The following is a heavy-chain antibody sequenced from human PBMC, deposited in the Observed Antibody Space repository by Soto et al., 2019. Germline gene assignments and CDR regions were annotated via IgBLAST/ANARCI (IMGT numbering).Heavy chain of an antibody. CDR2: IIPIFGTA. J-gene: IGHJ6*02. Sequence: SVKVSCKASGGTFSSYAISWVRQAPGQGLEWMGGIIPIFGTANYAQKFQGRVTITADESTSTAYMELSSLRSEDTAVYYCAVNVDTAMVNGMDVWGQGTTVTVSS. CDR1: GGTFSSYA. V-gene: IGHV1-69*13. D-gene: IGHD5-18*01. CDR3: AVNVDTAMVNGMDV.